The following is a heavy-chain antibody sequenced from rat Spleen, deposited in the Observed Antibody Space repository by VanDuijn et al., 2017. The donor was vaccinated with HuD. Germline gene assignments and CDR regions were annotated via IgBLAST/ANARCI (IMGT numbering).Heavy chain of an antibody. Sequence: EVQLVESGGGLVQPGRSLKLSCAASGFSFENYGMHWIRQAPTKGLEWVTYISPSGDNTFYRDSVKGRFSIPRDNAKSTLYLQMNSLRSEDTATYYCTREVYYVMDAWGQGASVTVSS. CDR2: ISPSGDNT. J-gene: IGHJ4*01. CDR1: GFSFENYG. CDR3: TREVYYVMDA. V-gene: IGHV5-19*01.